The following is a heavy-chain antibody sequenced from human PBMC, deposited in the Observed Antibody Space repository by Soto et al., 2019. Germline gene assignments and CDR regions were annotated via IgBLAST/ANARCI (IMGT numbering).Heavy chain of an antibody. J-gene: IGHJ4*02. V-gene: IGHV1-3*01. CDR2: INPGNGNT. CDR1: EYTFTSYG. CDR3: ARGGYFDSSNYLDY. D-gene: IGHD3-22*01. Sequence: ASVKVSCKASEYTFTSYGINWVRQAPGRGLEWMGWINPGNGNTKYSQQFQGRVIIDRDTSASTAYMELSSLRSEDTAVYYCARGGYFDSSNYLDYWGLGTLVTVSS.